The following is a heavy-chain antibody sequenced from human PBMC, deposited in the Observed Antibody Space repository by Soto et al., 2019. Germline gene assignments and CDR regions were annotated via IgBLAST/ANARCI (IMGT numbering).Heavy chain of an antibody. D-gene: IGHD1-26*01. CDR3: ANVRMGRRFYHYYAMDV. V-gene: IGHV3-30*18. Sequence: PGGSLRLSCAGSRFTFTNFGMHWVRQAPGKGLEWVAYISYDGNSKFYADSVKGRFTISRDDSQNTLFLQMSSLRAEDTAVYYCANVRMGRRFYHYYAMDVWGQGTTVTVSS. CDR2: ISYDGNSK. CDR1: RFTFTNFG. J-gene: IGHJ6*02.